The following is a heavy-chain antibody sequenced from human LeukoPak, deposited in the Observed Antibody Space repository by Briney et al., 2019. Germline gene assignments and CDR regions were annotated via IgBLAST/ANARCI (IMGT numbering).Heavy chain of an antibody. CDR1: GFTFSSYS. CDR2: ISSSSSTI. V-gene: IGHV3-48*04. J-gene: IGHJ4*02. CDR3: ARDWNRDSSSPGV. Sequence: GGSLRLSCAASGFTFSSYSMNWVRQAPGKGLECVSYISSSSSTIYYADSVKGRFTISRDNAKNSLYLQMNSLRAEDTAVYYCARDWNRDSSSPGVWGQGTLVTVSS. D-gene: IGHD6-6*01.